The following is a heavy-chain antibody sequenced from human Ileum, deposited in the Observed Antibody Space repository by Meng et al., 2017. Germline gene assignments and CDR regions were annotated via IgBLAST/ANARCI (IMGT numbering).Heavy chain of an antibody. CDR1: GGTVSSYD. CDR3: ASYSSGWYDALS. J-gene: IGHJ5*02. Sequence: QVVLVVLGVEWKKRGSSVKVSCMASGGTVSSYDISWVRHAPGQGLEWMGGIIPIFGTANYAQKFQGRVAITADKSTSTAYMELSSLRSEDTAVYYCASYSSGWYDALSWGQGTLVTVSS. V-gene: IGHV1-69*06. CDR2: IIPIFGTA. D-gene: IGHD6-19*01.